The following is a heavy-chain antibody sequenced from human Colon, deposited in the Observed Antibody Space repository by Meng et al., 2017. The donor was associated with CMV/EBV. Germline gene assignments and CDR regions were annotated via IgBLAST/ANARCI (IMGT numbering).Heavy chain of an antibody. CDR2: MDPTTGRT. CDR1: GYSFTGYY. J-gene: IGHJ1*01. D-gene: IGHD3-16*01. V-gene: IGHV1-2*02. Sequence: GRRVGSGGGVGRPGASVKVPCKASGYSFTGYYIHWVRQAPGQGLEWMGWMDPTTGRTDYAQKFQGTVTMTRDTSISTAYLELSRLTSDDTAVYYCASHSSYVWGSHHWGQGTLVTVSS. CDR3: ASHSSYVWGSHH.